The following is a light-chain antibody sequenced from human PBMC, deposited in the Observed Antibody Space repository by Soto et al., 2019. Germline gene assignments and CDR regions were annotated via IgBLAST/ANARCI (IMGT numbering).Light chain of an antibody. CDR3: QQYGDWPLP. J-gene: IGKJ4*01. Sequence: EIVVTQSPATLSVSPGERATLSCRASQSVGNNFAWYQQKPGQAPRLLIFATSTRATGVPARFSGSGSGTEFTLTISSLQSEDFAVDYCQQYGDWPLPCGGGAKVEIE. V-gene: IGKV3-15*01. CDR2: ATS. CDR1: QSVGNN.